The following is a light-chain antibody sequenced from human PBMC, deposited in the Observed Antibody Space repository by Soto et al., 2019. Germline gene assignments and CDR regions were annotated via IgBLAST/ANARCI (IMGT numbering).Light chain of an antibody. J-gene: IGLJ2*01. Sequence: QSALTQPRSVSGSPGQSVAISCTGTSSYVGAYNYVSWYQQHPGKAPKLMIYDVDKRPSGVPDRFSGSKSGNTASLTISGLQAEDEADDYCCSYADTYVELGGGTKLTVL. V-gene: IGLV2-11*01. CDR2: DVD. CDR1: SSYVGAYNY. CDR3: CSYADTYVE.